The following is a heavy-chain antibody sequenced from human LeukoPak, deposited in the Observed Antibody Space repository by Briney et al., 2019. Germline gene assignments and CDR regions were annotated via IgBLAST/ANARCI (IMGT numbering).Heavy chain of an antibody. CDR1: GFTFSIYG. V-gene: IGHV3-30*02. D-gene: IGHD3-22*01. J-gene: IGHJ4*02. CDR2: IWYNGSNK. Sequence: PGGSLRLSCAASGFTFSIYGTHCVPHAPGKGLEWVAFIWYNGSNKYYADSVKGRFTISRDNSKNTLYLQMKSLRAEDTAVYYCAKAAIVTMIVAALFFDYWGQGTLVTVSS. CDR3: AKAAIVTMIVAALFFDY.